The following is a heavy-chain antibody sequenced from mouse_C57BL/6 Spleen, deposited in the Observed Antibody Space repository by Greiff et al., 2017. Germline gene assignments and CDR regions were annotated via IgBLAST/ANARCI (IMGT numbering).Heavy chain of an antibody. CDR1: GYTFTSYW. J-gene: IGHJ2*01. V-gene: IGHV1-64*01. Sequence: QVQLQQPGAELVKPGASVKLSCKASGYTFTSYWMHWVKQRPGQGLEWIGMIHPNSGSTNYNEKFKGKATLTVDKSSSTADMQLSSVTSEVSAVYYGARRAHYCGSSYGVYFDYWGQGTAVTVSS. D-gene: IGHD1-1*01. CDR3: ARRAHYCGSSYGVYFDY. CDR2: IHPNSGST.